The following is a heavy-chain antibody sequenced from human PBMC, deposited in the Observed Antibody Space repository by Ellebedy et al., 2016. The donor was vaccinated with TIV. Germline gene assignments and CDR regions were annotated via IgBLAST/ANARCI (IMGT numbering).Heavy chain of an antibody. D-gene: IGHD3-10*01. J-gene: IGHJ4*02. V-gene: IGHV3-53*04. CDR3: AKRRAVRGVTDFDY. CDR2: LYSGGSP. Sequence: GGSLRLSXAASGFTVTSNYMTWVRQAPGKGLEWVSVLYSGGSPYYADSVKGRFTISRHNSNNTLYLQMNSLRPEDTAVYYCAKRRAVRGVTDFDYWGQGTLVTVSS. CDR1: GFTVTSNY.